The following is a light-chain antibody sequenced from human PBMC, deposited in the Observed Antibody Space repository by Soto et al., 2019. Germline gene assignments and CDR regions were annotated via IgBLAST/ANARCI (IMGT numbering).Light chain of an antibody. CDR1: ISDVGGYNY. Sequence: QSVLTQPASVSGSPGQSITISCTGTISDVGGYNYVSWYQHHPGKAPKLMIYDVSSRPSGVSNRFSASKSGNTASLTISGLQSDDEADYYCSSYTSSATEVFGSGTQLTVL. CDR2: DVS. CDR3: SSYTSSATEV. J-gene: IGLJ1*01. V-gene: IGLV2-14*03.